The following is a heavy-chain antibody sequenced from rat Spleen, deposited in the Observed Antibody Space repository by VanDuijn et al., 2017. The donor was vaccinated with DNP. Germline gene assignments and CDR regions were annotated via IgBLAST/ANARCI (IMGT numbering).Heavy chain of an antibody. CDR2: ISYSGST. V-gene: IGHV3-1*01. CDR1: GYSITSNY. J-gene: IGHJ2*01. Sequence: EVQLQESGSGLVKPSQSLSLTCSVTGYSITSNYWGWIRKFPGNKMEYIGHISYSGSTNYNPSLKSRISITRDTAKNHFFLHLNSVTTEDTATYDCARLTRYFDYRGQGVMVTVSS. D-gene: IGHD1-7*01. CDR3: ARLTRYFDY.